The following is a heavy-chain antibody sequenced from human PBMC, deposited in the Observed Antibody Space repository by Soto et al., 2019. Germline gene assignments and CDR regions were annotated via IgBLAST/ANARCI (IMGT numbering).Heavy chain of an antibody. CDR1: GGSISRYY. Sequence: ADTLSLTCTDSGGSISRYYWSWIRQPAGKGLVWIVRIYTSVRTNYNASLKRRDIMAVDTSKNQFSLKLSSVTAADTAVYYCARDGQYYYFWSGYYPTNYYYGMDVWSQGTTVT. D-gene: IGHD3-3*01. CDR3: ARDGQYYYFWSGYYPTNYYYGMDV. V-gene: IGHV4-4*07. J-gene: IGHJ6*02. CDR2: IYTSVRT.